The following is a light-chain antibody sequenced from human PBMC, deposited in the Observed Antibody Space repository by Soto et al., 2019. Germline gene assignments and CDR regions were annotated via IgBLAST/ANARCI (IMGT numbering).Light chain of an antibody. CDR2: KAS. CDR3: QQYNSYST. CDR1: QSIRYW. Sequence: DIQMHPSPSTLSSSVVYISTITCRASQSIRYWLAWYQQKPGKAPKILIYKASSLESGVPSRFSGSGSGTEFTLTISSLKPDDFETYYCQQYNSYSTCGQGPKVDIK. J-gene: IGKJ1*01. V-gene: IGKV1-5*03.